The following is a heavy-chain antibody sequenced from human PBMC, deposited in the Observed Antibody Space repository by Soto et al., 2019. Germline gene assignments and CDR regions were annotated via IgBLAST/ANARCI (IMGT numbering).Heavy chain of an antibody. CDR2: INSDGSST. Sequence: HPGGSLRLSCAASGFTFSSYWMHWVRQAPGKGLVWVSRINSDGSSTSYADSVKGRFTISRDNAKNTLYLQMNSLRAEDTAVYYCARVVFDYSNYGSYYYYIDVWGKGTTVTVSS. CDR1: GFTFSSYW. CDR3: ARVVFDYSNYGSYYYYIDV. V-gene: IGHV3-74*01. J-gene: IGHJ6*03. D-gene: IGHD4-4*01.